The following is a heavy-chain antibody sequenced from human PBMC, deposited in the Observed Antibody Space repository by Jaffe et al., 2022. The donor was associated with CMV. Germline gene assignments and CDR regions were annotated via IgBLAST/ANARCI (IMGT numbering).Heavy chain of an antibody. J-gene: IGHJ6*03. Sequence: EVQLVQSGAEVKKPGESLRISCKGSGYSFTSYWISWVRQMPGKGLEWMGRIDPSDSYTNYSPSFQGHVTISADKSISTAYLQWSSLKASDTAMYYCARHPRKNSGWYKGTYYYYYYYMDVWGKGTTVTVSS. D-gene: IGHD6-19*01. CDR2: IDPSDSYT. CDR1: GYSFTSYW. V-gene: IGHV5-10-1*03. CDR3: ARHPRKNSGWYKGTYYYYYYYMDV.